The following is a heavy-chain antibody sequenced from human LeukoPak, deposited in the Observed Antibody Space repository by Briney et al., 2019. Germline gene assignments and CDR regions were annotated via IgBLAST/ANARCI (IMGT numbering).Heavy chain of an antibody. J-gene: IGHJ4*02. V-gene: IGHV1-18*01. CDR2: ISAYNGNT. Sequence: ASVKVSCKASGYTFTSYGISWVRQAPGQGLEWMGWISAYNGNTNYAQKLQDRVTMTTDTSTSTAYMELRSLRSDDTAVYYCARVFGSSSWSGLDYWGQGTLVTVSS. CDR3: ARVFGSSSWSGLDY. CDR1: GYTFTSYG. D-gene: IGHD6-13*01.